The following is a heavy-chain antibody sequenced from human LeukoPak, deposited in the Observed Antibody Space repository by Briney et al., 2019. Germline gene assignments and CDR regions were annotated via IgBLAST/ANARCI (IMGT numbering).Heavy chain of an antibody. J-gene: IGHJ4*02. D-gene: IGHD5-24*01. Sequence: GGSLRLSCAASGFTLSSNYMSWVRQAPGKGLEWVSSIYSGGSTYYTDSVKGRFTISRDTSKNTLYLQMNSMKDEDRAVYYWARDMAGYNSFDYWGQGTLVTVSS. CDR3: ARDMAGYNSFDY. CDR1: GFTLSSNY. CDR2: IYSGGST. V-gene: IGHV3-66*01.